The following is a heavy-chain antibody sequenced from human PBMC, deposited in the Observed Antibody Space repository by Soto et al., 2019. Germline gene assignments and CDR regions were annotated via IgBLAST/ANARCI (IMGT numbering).Heavy chain of an antibody. V-gene: IGHV4-31*03. CDR2: IYYSGST. J-gene: IGHJ5*02. D-gene: IGHD2-15*01. CDR1: GGSISSGGYY. Sequence: QVQLQESGPGLVKPSQTLSLTCTVSGGSISSGGYYWSWIRQHPGKGLEWIGYIYYSGSTYYNPSLESRVTISVDTSKNQFSLKLSSVTAADTAVYYCARGVNIVVVVAATHYNWFDPWGQGTLVTVSS. CDR3: ARGVNIVVVVAATHYNWFDP.